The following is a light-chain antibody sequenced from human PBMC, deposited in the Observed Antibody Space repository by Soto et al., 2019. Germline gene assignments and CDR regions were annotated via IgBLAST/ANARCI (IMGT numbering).Light chain of an antibody. CDR3: TSWTTSATMI. J-gene: IGLJ2*01. CDR1: SSDIGAYNF. Sequence: QSALTQPASVSGSPGQSITISCTGTSSDIGAYNFVSWYQQLPGKAPKLMLYDVNNRPAGVSNRFSGSKSGNTASLTISGLQDEDDSDYYCTSWTTSATMIFGGGTKVTVL. CDR2: DVN. V-gene: IGLV2-14*03.